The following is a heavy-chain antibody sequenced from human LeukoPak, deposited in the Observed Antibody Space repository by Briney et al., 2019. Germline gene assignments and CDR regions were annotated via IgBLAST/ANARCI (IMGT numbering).Heavy chain of an antibody. J-gene: IGHJ4*02. CDR2: ISYDGSNK. V-gene: IGHV3-30-3*01. D-gene: IGHD6-6*01. CDR1: GFAFSSYA. Sequence: GGSLRLSRAASGFAFSSYAMHWVRQAPGKGLEWVAVISYDGSNKYYADSVKGRFTISRDNSKNTLYLQINSLRAEDTAVYYCARAPRNDYWGQGTLVTVSS. CDR3: ARAPRNDY.